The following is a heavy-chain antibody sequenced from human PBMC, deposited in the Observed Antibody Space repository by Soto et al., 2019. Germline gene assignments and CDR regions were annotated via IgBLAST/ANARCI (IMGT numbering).Heavy chain of an antibody. V-gene: IGHV1-2*02. J-gene: IGHJ5*02. Sequence: SVKVSCKASGYTFTGYYMHWVRQAPVQGLEWMGWINPNSGGTNYAQKFQGRVTMTRDTSISTAYMELSRLRSDDTAVYYCAMVIRYCSSTSCQTGWFDPWGQGTLVTVS. CDR3: AMVIRYCSSTSCQTGWFDP. D-gene: IGHD2-2*01. CDR1: GYTFTGYY. CDR2: INPNSGGT.